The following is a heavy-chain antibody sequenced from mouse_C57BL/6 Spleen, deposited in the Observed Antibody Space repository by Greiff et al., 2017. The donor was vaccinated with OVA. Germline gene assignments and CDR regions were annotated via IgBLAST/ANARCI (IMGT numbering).Heavy chain of an antibody. D-gene: IGHD1-1*01. CDR3: ARERAYGSSYGAMDY. CDR1: GFTFSDYY. V-gene: IGHV5-16*01. Sequence: EVHLVESEGGLVQPGSSMKLSCTASGFTFSDYYMAWVRQVPEKGLEWVANINYDGSSTYYLDSLKSRFIISSDTAKNILYLQMSSLKSEDTATYYCARERAYGSSYGAMDYWGQGTSVTVSS. J-gene: IGHJ4*01. CDR2: INYDGSST.